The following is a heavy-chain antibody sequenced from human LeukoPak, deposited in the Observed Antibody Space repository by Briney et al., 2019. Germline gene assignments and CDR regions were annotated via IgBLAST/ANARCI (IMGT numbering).Heavy chain of an antibody. CDR3: ARDGYYDSRGSWFDP. CDR2: IIPIFGTA. CDR1: GGTFSSYA. D-gene: IGHD3-22*01. V-gene: IGHV1-69*13. J-gene: IGHJ5*02. Sequence: SVKVTCKASGGTFSSYAISWVRQAPGQGLEWMGGIIPIFGTANYAQKFQGRVTITADESTSTAYMELSSLRSEDTAVYYCARDGYYDSRGSWFDPWGQGTLVTVSS.